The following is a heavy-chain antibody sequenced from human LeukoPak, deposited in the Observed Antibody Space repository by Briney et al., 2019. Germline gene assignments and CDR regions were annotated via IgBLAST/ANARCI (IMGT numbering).Heavy chain of an antibody. CDR1: GYTFTDYY. D-gene: IGHD2-2*01. CDR3: ATGGWYQLLLTHFDY. CDR2: VDPEDGET. V-gene: IGHV1-69-2*01. J-gene: IGHJ4*02. Sequence: GASVKVSCKASGYTFTDYYMHWVQQAPGKGLEWMGRVDPEDGETIYAEKFQGRVTITADTSTDTAYMELSSLRSEDTAVYYCATGGWYQLLLTHFDYWGQGTLVTVSS.